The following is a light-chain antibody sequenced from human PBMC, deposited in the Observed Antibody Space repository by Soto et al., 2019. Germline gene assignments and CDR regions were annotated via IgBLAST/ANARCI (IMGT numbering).Light chain of an antibody. V-gene: IGLV1-40*01. J-gene: IGLJ1*01. Sequence: QSVLTQPPSVSEAPGQRVTISFTGSSSNIGAGYEAHWYQQVPGTAPKLLIYETNNRPSGVPDRFSGAKSGTSASLAITGREAEDEAEYYCQSYDSSLRGYVFGTGTKLTVL. CDR1: SSNIGAGYE. CDR3: QSYDSSLRGYV. CDR2: ETN.